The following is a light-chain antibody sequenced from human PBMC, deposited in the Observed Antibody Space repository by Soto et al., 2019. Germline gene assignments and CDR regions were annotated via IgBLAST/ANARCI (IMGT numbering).Light chain of an antibody. J-gene: IGKJ5*01. CDR2: SAS. CDR1: QSIRSH. Sequence: DIQMTQSPSAQSASVGDTVTITCRASQSIRSHLNWYQQKPGKAPKLLIYSASSLQSGVPSRFSGSGSGTDFTLTISDLQPEDFATYYCQQSYSTPPITFGQGARLE. CDR3: QQSYSTPPIT. V-gene: IGKV1-39*01.